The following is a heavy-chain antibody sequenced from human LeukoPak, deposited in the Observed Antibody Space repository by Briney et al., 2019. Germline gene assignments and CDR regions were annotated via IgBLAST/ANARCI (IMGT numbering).Heavy chain of an antibody. CDR3: ASDKGYSNNYFDY. D-gene: IGHD6-13*01. J-gene: IGHJ4*02. CDR2: INHSGST. CDR1: GGSFSGYY. V-gene: IGHV4-34*01. Sequence: SETLSLTCAVYGGSFSGYYWSWIRQPPGKGLEWIGEINHSGSTNYNPSLKSRVTISVDTSKNQFSLKLSSMTAADTAVYYCASDKGYSNNYFDYWGQGTLVTVSS.